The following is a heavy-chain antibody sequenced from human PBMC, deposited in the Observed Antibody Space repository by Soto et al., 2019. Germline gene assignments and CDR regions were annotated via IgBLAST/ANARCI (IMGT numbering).Heavy chain of an antibody. Sequence: LGESLKISCKGSGYSFTSYWIGWVRQMPGKGLEWMGIIYPGDSDTRYSPSFQGQVTISADKSISTAYLQWSSLKASDTAMYYCARQPHGYCSGGSCYSHNWFDPWGQGTLVTVSS. V-gene: IGHV5-51*01. CDR2: IYPGDSDT. CDR3: ARQPHGYCSGGSCYSHNWFDP. CDR1: GYSFTSYW. J-gene: IGHJ5*02. D-gene: IGHD2-15*01.